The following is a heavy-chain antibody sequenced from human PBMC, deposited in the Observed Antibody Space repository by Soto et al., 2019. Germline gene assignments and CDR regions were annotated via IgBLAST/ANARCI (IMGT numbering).Heavy chain of an antibody. CDR1: GFTFSSYG. V-gene: IGHV3-33*08. CDR2: IWYDGRNK. CDR3: ARAPPYPSYCSGTSCDGDYFDY. D-gene: IGHD2-2*01. Sequence: QVQLVESGGGVVQPGRSLRLSCAASGFTFSSYGMHWVRQAPGKGLEWVAVIWYDGRNKHYADSVKGRFTISRDNTKNALYLQLIRLRAEDTAVYYSARAPPYPSYCSGTSCDGDYFDYWGRVTLVTV. J-gene: IGHJ4*02.